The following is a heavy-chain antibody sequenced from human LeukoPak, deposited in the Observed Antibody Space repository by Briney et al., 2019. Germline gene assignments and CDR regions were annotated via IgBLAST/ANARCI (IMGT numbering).Heavy chain of an antibody. J-gene: IGHJ4*02. V-gene: IGHV4-30-2*01. CDR3: ARGRRRDGYNVDY. D-gene: IGHD5-24*01. CDR2: IYHSGST. Sequence: PSQTLSLTCAVSVGSISSGGYSWSWIRQPPGKGLEWIGYIYHSGSTYYNPSLKSRVTISVDRSKNQFSLKLSSVTAADTAVYYCARGRRRDGYNVDYWGQGTLVTVSS. CDR1: VGSISSGGYS.